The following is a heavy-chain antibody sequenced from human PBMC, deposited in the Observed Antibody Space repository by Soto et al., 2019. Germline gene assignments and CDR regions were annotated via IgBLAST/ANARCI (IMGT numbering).Heavy chain of an antibody. CDR3: ARQYYYDCSGYYYYGMDV. D-gene: IGHD3-22*01. CDR2: IYPGDSDT. Sequence: GESLKISCKGSGYSFTSYWIGWVRQMPGKGLEWMGIIYPGDSDTRYSPSFQGQVTISADKSISTAYLQWSSLKDSDTAMYYCARQYYYDCSGYYYYGMDVWGQGTRVTVSS. V-gene: IGHV5-51*01. CDR1: GYSFTSYW. J-gene: IGHJ6*02.